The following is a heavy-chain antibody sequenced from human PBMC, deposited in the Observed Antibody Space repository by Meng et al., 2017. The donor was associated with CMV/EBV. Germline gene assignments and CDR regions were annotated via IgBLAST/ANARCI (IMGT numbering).Heavy chain of an antibody. CDR1: GSVSSGSYS. Sequence: GSVSSGSYSWTWPRQPPGKGLEWIGYAYYNGGTNYSPSLKSRVTILIDASKNQFSLELTSVTAADTAVYYCARGHDFWSGYYLFDPWGQGTLVTVSS. D-gene: IGHD3-3*01. V-gene: IGHV4-61*01. J-gene: IGHJ5*02. CDR2: AYYNGGT. CDR3: ARGHDFWSGYYLFDP.